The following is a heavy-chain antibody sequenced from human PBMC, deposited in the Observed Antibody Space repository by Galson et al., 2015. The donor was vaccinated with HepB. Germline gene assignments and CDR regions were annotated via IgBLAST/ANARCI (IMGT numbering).Heavy chain of an antibody. J-gene: IGHJ4*02. CDR1: GFTFSSYA. CDR3: AKDKSYDYGDYVLFGADDY. CDR2: ISGSGGST. D-gene: IGHD4-17*01. Sequence: SLRLSCAASGFTFSSYAMSWVRQAPGKGLEWVSAISGSGGSTYYADSVKGRFTISRDNSKNTLYLQMNSLRAEDTAVYYCAKDKSYDYGDYVLFGADDYWGQGTLVTVSS. V-gene: IGHV3-23*01.